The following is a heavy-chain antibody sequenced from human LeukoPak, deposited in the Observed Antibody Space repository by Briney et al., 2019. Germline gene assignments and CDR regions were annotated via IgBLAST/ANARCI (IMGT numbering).Heavy chain of an antibody. J-gene: IGHJ6*02. Sequence: PGRSLRLSCAASGFTFSSYGMHWVRQAPGKGLEWVAVISYDGSNKYYADSVKGRFTISRDNSKNTLYLQMNSLRVEDTAVYYCAREYQDSGTYLYGMDVWGQGTTVTVSS. CDR3: AREYQDSGTYLYGMDV. CDR1: GFTFSSYG. CDR2: ISYDGSNK. D-gene: IGHD3-10*01. V-gene: IGHV3-30*03.